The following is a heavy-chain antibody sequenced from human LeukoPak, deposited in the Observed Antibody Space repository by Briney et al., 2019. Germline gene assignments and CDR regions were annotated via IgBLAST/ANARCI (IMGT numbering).Heavy chain of an antibody. V-gene: IGHV3-30-3*01. CDR1: GFTFSSYA. Sequence: GRSLRLSCAASGFTFSSYAMHWVRQAPGKGLEWVAVISYDGSNKYYADSVKGRFTISRDNSKNTLYLQMNSLRAEDTAVYCCARSGSTSNPVWGQGTLVTVSS. D-gene: IGHD2-2*01. J-gene: IGHJ4*02. CDR2: ISYDGSNK. CDR3: ARSGSTSNPV.